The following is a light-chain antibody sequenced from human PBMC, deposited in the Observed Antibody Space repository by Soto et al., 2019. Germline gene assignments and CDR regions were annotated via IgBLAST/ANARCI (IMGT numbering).Light chain of an antibody. CDR2: GAS. Sequence: EIELTQSPGTLSLSPGERATLSCRASQRLASNYLAWYQQKPGQAPRLLIYGASSRATGIPDRFSGSGSGTDFTLTISSLEPEDFAVYYCQQRSNWLTFGGGTKVDIK. J-gene: IGKJ4*01. CDR1: QRLASNY. CDR3: QQRSNWLT. V-gene: IGKV3D-20*02.